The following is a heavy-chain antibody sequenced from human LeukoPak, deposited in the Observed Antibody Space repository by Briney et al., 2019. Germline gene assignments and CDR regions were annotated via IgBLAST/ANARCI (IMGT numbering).Heavy chain of an antibody. CDR2: ISGSGGST. CDR3: AKAIFGVVNSKFDY. V-gene: IGHV3-23*01. D-gene: IGHD3-3*01. CDR1: GFTFSSYW. Sequence: GGSLRLSCAASGFTFSSYWMHWVRQAPGKGLEWVSAISGSGGSTYYADSVKGRFTISRDNSKNTLYLQMNSLRAEDTAVYYCAKAIFGVVNSKFDYWGQGTLVTVSS. J-gene: IGHJ4*02.